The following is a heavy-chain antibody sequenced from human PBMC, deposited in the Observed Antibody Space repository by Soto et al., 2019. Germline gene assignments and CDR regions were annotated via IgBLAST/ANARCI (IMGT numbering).Heavy chain of an antibody. CDR3: ARHSMEKYCISTSCIASYYYYYGMDV. CDR2: IYPGDSDT. V-gene: IGHV5-51*01. Sequence: PGESLKISCKGSGYSFTSYWIGWVRQMPGKGLEWMGIIYPGDSDTRYSPSFQGQVTISADKSISTADLQWSSLKASDTAMYYCARHSMEKYCISTSCIASYYYYYGMDVWGQGTTVTVSS. CDR1: GYSFTSYW. D-gene: IGHD2-2*01. J-gene: IGHJ6*02.